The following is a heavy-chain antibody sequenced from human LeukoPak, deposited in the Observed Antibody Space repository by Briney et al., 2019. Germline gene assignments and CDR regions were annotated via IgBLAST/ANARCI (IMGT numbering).Heavy chain of an antibody. CDR3: ARWYYDILTGYYH. CDR2: IYHSGST. D-gene: IGHD3-9*01. V-gene: IGHV4-4*02. CDR1: GGSISSSNW. Sequence: SETLSLTCAVSGGSISSSNWWSWVRQPPGKGLEWIGEIYHSGSTNYNPSLKSRVTISVDKSKNQFSLKLSSVTAADTAVYYCARWYYDILTGYYHWGQGTLVTVSS. J-gene: IGHJ5*02.